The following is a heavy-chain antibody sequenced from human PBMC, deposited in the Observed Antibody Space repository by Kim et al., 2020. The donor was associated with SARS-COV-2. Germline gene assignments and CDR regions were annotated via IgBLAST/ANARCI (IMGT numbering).Heavy chain of an antibody. J-gene: IGHJ4*02. V-gene: IGHV4-59*08. CDR3: ARRDSTNWYFDY. Sequence: YNPTLKSRVTISADTSKKQLSLKLGSVTAADTAVYYCARRDSTNWYFDYWGLGTLVTVSS. D-gene: IGHD7-27*01.